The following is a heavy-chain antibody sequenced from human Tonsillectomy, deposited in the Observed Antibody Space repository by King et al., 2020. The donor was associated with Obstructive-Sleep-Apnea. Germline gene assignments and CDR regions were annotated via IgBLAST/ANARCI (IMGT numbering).Heavy chain of an antibody. CDR3: ARDASYYFGSGSYFYCGVPFDY. V-gene: IGHV3-30-3*01. J-gene: IGHJ4*02. D-gene: IGHD3-10*01. Sequence: QLVQSGGGVVQPGRSRRLSCAASGFTFSSYAMHWVRQAPGKGLEWVGVISYDGSNIYYADSVKGRFTISRDNSKNTLYLQMNSLRAEDTAVYYCARDASYYFGSGSYFYCGVPFDYWGQGTLVTVSS. CDR2: ISYDGSNI. CDR1: GFTFSSYA.